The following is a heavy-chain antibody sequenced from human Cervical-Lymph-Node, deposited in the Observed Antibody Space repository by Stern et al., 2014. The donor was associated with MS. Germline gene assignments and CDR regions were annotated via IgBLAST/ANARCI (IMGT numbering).Heavy chain of an antibody. D-gene: IGHD3-10*01. J-gene: IGHJ6*02. V-gene: IGHV1-8*01. CDR3: ARVRFYGSGIYYALGDGMDV. CDR2: MNPNSGNK. CDR1: GYTFTNYN. Sequence: VQLVESGAEVKKPGASVKVSCKASGYTFTNYNIDWVRQATGQGLEWMGWMNPNSGNKGYAQRFQGRVTMTRDTSTSTAYMELSSLKAEDTAVYYCARVRFYGSGIYYALGDGMDVGGQGTTGTV.